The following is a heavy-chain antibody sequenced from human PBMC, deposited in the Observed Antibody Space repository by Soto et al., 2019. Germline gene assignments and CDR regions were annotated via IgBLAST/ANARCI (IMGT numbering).Heavy chain of an antibody. V-gene: IGHV4-4*07. CDR2: IYTSGST. J-gene: IGHJ6*02. Sequence: QVQLQESGPGLVKPSETLSLTCTVSGGSISSYYWSWIRQPAGKGLEWIGRIYTSGSTNYNPSLKSRVTMSVDTSKNQFSLKLSSVTAADTAVYYCARDSWSGPAYYYYGMDVWGQGTTVTVSS. CDR3: ARDSWSGPAYYYYGMDV. D-gene: IGHD3-3*01. CDR1: GGSISSYY.